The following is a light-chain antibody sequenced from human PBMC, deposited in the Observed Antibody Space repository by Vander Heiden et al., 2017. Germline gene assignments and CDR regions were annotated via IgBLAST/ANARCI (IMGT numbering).Light chain of an antibody. Sequence: DIQMTQSPSSLSASVGDRVTITCRESQSISSYLNWYQQKPGKAPKLLIYAASSLQSGVPSRFSGSGSGTDFTLTISSLQPEDFATYYCQQRYSTPWTFGHGTKVXIK. CDR3: QQRYSTPWT. V-gene: IGKV1-39*01. CDR1: QSISSY. J-gene: IGKJ1*01. CDR2: AAS.